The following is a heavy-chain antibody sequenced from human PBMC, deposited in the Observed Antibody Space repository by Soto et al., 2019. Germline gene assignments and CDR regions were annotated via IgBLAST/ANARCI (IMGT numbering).Heavy chain of an antibody. D-gene: IGHD1-7*01. J-gene: IGHJ4*02. CDR1: GGSVSSGSYY. CDR2: IYYSGST. CDR3: ARGGDSWELELPFAFDY. V-gene: IGHV4-61*01. Sequence: PSETLSLTCTVSGGSVSSGSYYWSWIRQPPGKGLEWIGYIYYSGSTNYNPSLKSRVTISVDTSKNQFSLKLSSVTAADTAVYYCARGGDSWELELPFAFDYWGQGTLVTVSS.